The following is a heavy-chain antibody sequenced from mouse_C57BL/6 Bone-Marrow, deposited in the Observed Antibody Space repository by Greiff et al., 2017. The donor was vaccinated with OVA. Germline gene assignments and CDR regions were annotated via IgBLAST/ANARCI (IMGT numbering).Heavy chain of an antibody. Sequence: QVQLQQPGAELVRPGTSVKLSCKASGYTFTSYWMHWVKQRPGQGLEWIGVIDPSDSYTNYNQKFKGKATLTVDTSSSTAYMQLSSLTSEDSAVYYCARNWERGWYFDVWGTGTTVTVSS. CDR2: IDPSDSYT. D-gene: IGHD4-1*01. V-gene: IGHV1-59*01. CDR3: ARNWERGWYFDV. CDR1: GYTFTSYW. J-gene: IGHJ1*03.